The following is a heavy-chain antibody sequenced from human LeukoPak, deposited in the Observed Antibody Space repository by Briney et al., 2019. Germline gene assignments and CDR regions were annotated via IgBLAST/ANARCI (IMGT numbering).Heavy chain of an antibody. CDR3: ARDRYYYDSSGSTFDY. V-gene: IGHV4-4*07. Sequence: SESLSLTCTVSGGSITSYYWSWIRQPAGKGLEWIGRIHTSRSTNYNPSLKSRVTMSVDTSKNQFSLKLSSVTAADTAVYYCARDRYYYDSSGSTFDYWGQGTLVTVSS. D-gene: IGHD3-22*01. CDR2: IHTSRST. CDR1: GGSITSYY. J-gene: IGHJ4*02.